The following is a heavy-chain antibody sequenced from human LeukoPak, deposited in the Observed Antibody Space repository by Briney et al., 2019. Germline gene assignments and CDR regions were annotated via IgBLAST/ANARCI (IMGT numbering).Heavy chain of an antibody. CDR3: ASSYSSSWYSVGDY. CDR1: GFTFSSYS. CDR2: ISSSSSTI. J-gene: IGHJ4*02. D-gene: IGHD6-13*01. Sequence: GGSLRLSCAASGFTFSSYSMNWVRQAPGKGLEWVSYISSSSSTIYYADSVKGRFTISRDNAKNSLYLQMNSLRDEDTAVYYCASSYSSSWYSVGDYWGQGTLVTVSS. V-gene: IGHV3-48*02.